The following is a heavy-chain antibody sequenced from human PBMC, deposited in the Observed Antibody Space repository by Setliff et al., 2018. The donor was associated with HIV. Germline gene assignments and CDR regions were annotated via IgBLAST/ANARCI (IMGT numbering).Heavy chain of an antibody. CDR1: GGSISNYY. CDR2: TYYSGNT. Sequence: PSETLSLTCSVSGGSISNYYWSWIRQPPGKGLEWIGYTYYSGNTNYSPSLKSRVTISVDTSKNQFSLKLSSVTAADTAVYYCARDFNYGSGRYYYYMDVWGKGTTVTVSS. J-gene: IGHJ6*03. CDR3: ARDFNYGSGRYYYYMDV. D-gene: IGHD3-10*01. V-gene: IGHV4-59*12.